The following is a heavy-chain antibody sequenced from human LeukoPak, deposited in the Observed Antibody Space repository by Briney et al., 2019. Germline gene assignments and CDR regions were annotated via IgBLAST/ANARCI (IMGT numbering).Heavy chain of an antibody. V-gene: IGHV4-59*02. CDR2: ISYNGRT. D-gene: IGHD3-10*01. CDR1: GDSVTSYY. CDR3: ARRAMVRGVKGPTNWFDP. J-gene: IGHJ5*02. Sequence: PSETLSLTCTVSGDSVTSYYWSWIRQTPGMGLEWIGYISYNGRTDYGPSLKSRVTMSLDTSKNQFSLKLSSVTAADTAVYYCARRAMVRGVKGPTNWFDPWGQGTLVTVSS.